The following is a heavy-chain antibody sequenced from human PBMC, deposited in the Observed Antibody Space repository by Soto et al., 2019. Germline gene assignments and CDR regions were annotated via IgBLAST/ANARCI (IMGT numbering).Heavy chain of an antibody. CDR3: AKDPPGGNSRRYYFDY. J-gene: IGHJ4*02. CDR2: ISGSGGST. D-gene: IGHD2-21*02. Sequence: EVQLLESGGGLVQPGGSLRLSCAASGFTFSSYAMSWVRQAPGKGLEWVSAISGSGGSTYYADSVKGRFTISRDNSKNTLYLQMNSLRAEDTALYYCAKDPPGGNSRRYYFDYWGQGTLVTVSS. V-gene: IGHV3-23*01. CDR1: GFTFSSYA.